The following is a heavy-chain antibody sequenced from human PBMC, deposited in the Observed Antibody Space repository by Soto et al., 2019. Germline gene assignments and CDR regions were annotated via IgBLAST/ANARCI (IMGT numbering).Heavy chain of an antibody. D-gene: IGHD4-17*01. V-gene: IGHV4-59*12. CDR2: IYYSGST. J-gene: IGHJ4*02. CDR3: ARSQTTVTSYDY. Sequence: PSETLCLTCTVSGGSSSSYYWSWIRQPPGKGLEWIGCIYYSGSTYYNPSLKSRLTISVDTSKNQFSLKLSSVTAADTAVYYCARSQTTVTSYDYWAQGTLVTVSS. CDR1: GGSSSSYY.